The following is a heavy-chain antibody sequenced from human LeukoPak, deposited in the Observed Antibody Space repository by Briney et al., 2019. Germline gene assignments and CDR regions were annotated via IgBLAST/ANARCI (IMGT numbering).Heavy chain of an antibody. CDR3: TRADYYYDSSGYYYPVGQYYFDY. CDR1: GFTFGDYA. V-gene: IGHV3-49*03. D-gene: IGHD3-22*01. Sequence: GGSLRLSCTASGFTFGDYAMSWFRQAPGKGLEWVGFIRSKAYGGTTEYAASVKGRFTISRDDSKSIAYLQMNSLKTEDTAVYYCTRADYYYDSSGYYYPVGQYYFDYWGQGTLVTVSS. CDR2: IRSKAYGGTT. J-gene: IGHJ4*02.